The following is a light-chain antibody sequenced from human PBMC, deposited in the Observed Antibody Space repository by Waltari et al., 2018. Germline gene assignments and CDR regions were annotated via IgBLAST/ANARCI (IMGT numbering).Light chain of an antibody. Sequence: QSALTQPRSVSGSPGQSVTISCTGTSSDVGGYNYVSWYQQHPGKAPKLMIYDVSQRPSGVPGRFSGSKSGNTASLTISGLHAEDEADYYCCSYAGSYSYVVFGGGTKLTVL. V-gene: IGLV2-11*01. CDR2: DVS. J-gene: IGLJ2*01. CDR3: CSYAGSYSYVV. CDR1: SSDVGGYNY.